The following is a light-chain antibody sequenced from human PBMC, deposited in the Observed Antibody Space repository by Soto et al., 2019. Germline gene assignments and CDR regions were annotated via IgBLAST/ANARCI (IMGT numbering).Light chain of an antibody. CDR2: GAS. CDR3: QQYSNWPLT. Sequence: EIVMTQSPVTLSVSPGERGTLSCRASQSVSRALAWYQHRPGQAPRXLIYGASTRAPGIPARFSGSGSGAELTITISSLQSEDFEVYYCQQYSNWPLTFGGGTKVEIK. V-gene: IGKV3D-15*01. CDR1: QSVSRA. J-gene: IGKJ4*01.